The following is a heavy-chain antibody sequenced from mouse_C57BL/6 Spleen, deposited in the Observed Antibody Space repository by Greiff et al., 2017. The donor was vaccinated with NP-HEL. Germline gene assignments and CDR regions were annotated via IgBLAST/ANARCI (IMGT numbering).Heavy chain of an antibody. CDR2: ISYDGSN. V-gene: IGHV3-6*01. J-gene: IGHJ1*03. D-gene: IGHD2-12*01. CDR3: ARIYVTGYFDV. Sequence: DVKLQESGPGLVKPSQSLSLTCSVTGYSITSGYYWNWIRQFPGNKLEWMGYISYDGSNNYNPAHKNRISITRDTSKNQFFLKLNSVTTEDTATYYCARIYVTGYFDVWGTGTTVTVSS. CDR1: GYSITSGYY.